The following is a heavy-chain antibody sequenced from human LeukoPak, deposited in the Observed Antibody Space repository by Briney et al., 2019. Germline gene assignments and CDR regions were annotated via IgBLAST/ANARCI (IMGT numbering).Heavy chain of an antibody. Sequence: GGSLRLSCAASGFTFSSFGMHWVRQAPGKGLEWVAVIWYDASNKYYADSVKGRFTISRDNSKNTLFLQMNSPRDDDTAVYYCVRGVGVSRFNYFDPWGQGTLVIVSS. CDR2: IWYDASNK. CDR1: GFTFSSFG. V-gene: IGHV3-33*01. D-gene: IGHD6-13*01. CDR3: VRGVGVSRFNYFDP. J-gene: IGHJ5*02.